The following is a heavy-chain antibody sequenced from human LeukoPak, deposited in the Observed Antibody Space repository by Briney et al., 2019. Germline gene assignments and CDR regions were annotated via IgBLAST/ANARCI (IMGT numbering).Heavy chain of an antibody. D-gene: IGHD6-6*01. CDR2: INPSGGST. J-gene: IGHJ4*02. Sequence: ASVTVSCTASGYTFTSYYMHWVRQAPGQGLEWMGIINPSGGSTSYAQKFQVRVTMTRDTSTSTVYMELSSLRSEDTAVYYCAREAAARPQGFDYWGQGTLVTVSS. V-gene: IGHV1-46*01. CDR3: AREAAARPQGFDY. CDR1: GYTFTSYY.